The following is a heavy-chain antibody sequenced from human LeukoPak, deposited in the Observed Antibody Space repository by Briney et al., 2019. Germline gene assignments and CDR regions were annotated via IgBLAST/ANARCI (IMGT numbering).Heavy chain of an antibody. CDR2: MNPNSGNT. D-gene: IGHD2-2*01. V-gene: IGHV1-8*01. Sequence: ASVTVSCKASGYTFTSYDINWVRKATGQGLEWMGWMNPNSGNTGYAQKFQGRVTMTRNTSISTAYMERSRLRSEDTAVYYCATMPSGGKDDYWGQGTLVTVSS. CDR3: ATMPSGGKDDY. CDR1: GYTFTSYD. J-gene: IGHJ4*02.